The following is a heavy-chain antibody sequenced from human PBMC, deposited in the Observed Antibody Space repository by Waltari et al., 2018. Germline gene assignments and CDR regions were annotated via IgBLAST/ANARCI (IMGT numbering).Heavy chain of an antibody. D-gene: IGHD6-19*01. CDR3: AKRGGWNRELMYYYYGMDV. V-gene: IGHV3-20*04. Sequence: EVQLVESGGGVVRPGGSLRLSCAASGFTFDDYGMSWVRQAPGKGLEWVSGINWNGASTGYADSVKGRFTISRDNAKNSLYLQMNSLRAEDTAVYYCAKRGGWNRELMYYYYGMDVWGQGTTVTVSS. CDR2: INWNGAST. CDR1: GFTFDDYG. J-gene: IGHJ6*02.